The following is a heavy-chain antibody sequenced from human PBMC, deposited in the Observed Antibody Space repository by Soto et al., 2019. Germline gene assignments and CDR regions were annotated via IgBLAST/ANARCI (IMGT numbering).Heavy chain of an antibody. Sequence: QAQVVQSGAEVRKPGSSVKLSCKASEGTFNSYAIAWVRQAPGQGLEWMGGIIPYYNTLNYAQKFQDRFTITADDSTNTVYMELSSLRPDDMAVYFCASGASRWYPYFFDSWAQGTLVTVSS. V-gene: IGHV1-69*01. J-gene: IGHJ4*02. CDR1: EGTFNSYA. CDR2: IIPYYNTL. CDR3: ASGASRWYPYFFDS. D-gene: IGHD6-13*01.